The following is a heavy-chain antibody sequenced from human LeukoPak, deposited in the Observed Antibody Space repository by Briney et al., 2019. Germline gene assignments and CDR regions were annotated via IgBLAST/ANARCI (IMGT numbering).Heavy chain of an antibody. CDR2: INPNSGGT. CDR3: ARVGYDILTGRRGWFDP. CDR1: GYTFTGYY. J-gene: IGHJ5*02. D-gene: IGHD3-9*01. V-gene: IGHV1-2*02. Sequence: ASVKVSCKASGYTFTGYYMHWVRQAPGQGLEWMGWINPNSGGTNYAQKFQGRVTMTRDTSISTAYMELSRLRSDDTAVYYCARVGYDILTGRRGWFDPWGQGTLVTVSS.